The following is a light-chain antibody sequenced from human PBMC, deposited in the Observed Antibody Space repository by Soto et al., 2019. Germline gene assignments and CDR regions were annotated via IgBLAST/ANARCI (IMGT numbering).Light chain of an antibody. CDR2: GAS. CDR3: QQDGSSSLT. Sequence: EIVLTQSPGTLSLSPGERATLSCRASQSVSSSYLAWYKQKPGQAPRLLIYGASSRATGIPDRFSGSGSGTDFTLTISRLEPEDFAVYYCQQDGSSSLTFGQGTRLEIK. CDR1: QSVSSSY. V-gene: IGKV3-20*01. J-gene: IGKJ5*01.